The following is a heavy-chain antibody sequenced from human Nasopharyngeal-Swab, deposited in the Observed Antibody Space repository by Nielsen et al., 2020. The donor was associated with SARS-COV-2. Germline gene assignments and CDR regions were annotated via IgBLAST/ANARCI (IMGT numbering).Heavy chain of an antibody. CDR1: GYTFTNYA. V-gene: IGHV1-3*01. CDR2: INAGNGNT. Sequence: ASVKVSCKASGYTFTNYAMHWVRQAPGQRLEWMGWINAGNGNTKYSQKFQGRVTITRDTSASTAYMELSSLRSEDTAVYYCARDRPYAAAAGNFDYWGQGTLVTVSS. CDR3: ARDRPYAAAAGNFDY. D-gene: IGHD6-13*01. J-gene: IGHJ4*02.